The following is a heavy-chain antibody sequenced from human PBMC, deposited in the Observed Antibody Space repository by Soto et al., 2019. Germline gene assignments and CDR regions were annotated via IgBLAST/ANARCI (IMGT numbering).Heavy chain of an antibody. CDR2: IYSGGDT. D-gene: IGHD3-16*01. V-gene: IGHV3-53*01. Sequence: GGSLRLSCEASEFSVSTNYMSWVRQAPGKGLEWVSVIYSGGDTYYADSVKGRFAISRDISKNTLFLQMSSLRVEDTAVYYCARTRLYDASGYYYYYYGMDVWGQGTTVTV. J-gene: IGHJ6*02. CDR1: EFSVSTNY. CDR3: ARTRLYDASGYYYYYYGMDV.